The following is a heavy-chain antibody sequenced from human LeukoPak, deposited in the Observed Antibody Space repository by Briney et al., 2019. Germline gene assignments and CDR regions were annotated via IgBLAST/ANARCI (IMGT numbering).Heavy chain of an antibody. CDR2: IRGSGGST. Sequence: GGSLRLSCAASGFTFSSYAMSWVRQAPGKGLEWVSAIRGSGGSTYYADSVKGRFTISRDNSKNTLYLQMNSLRAEDTAVYYCAKPYRYCSSTSCYTGILVFDYWGQGTLVTVSS. J-gene: IGHJ4*02. D-gene: IGHD2-2*02. CDR1: GFTFSSYA. V-gene: IGHV3-23*01. CDR3: AKPYRYCSSTSCYTGILVFDY.